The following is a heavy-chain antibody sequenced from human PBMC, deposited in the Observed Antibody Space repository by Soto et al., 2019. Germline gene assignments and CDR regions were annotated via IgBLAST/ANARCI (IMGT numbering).Heavy chain of an antibody. J-gene: IGHJ6*02. Sequence: EVQLVQSGGALVQPGGSLRLSCEASGFTFSSYEMNWVRQAPGKGLEWISYISSRGDTIYYADSVRGRFTVSRDNANNSLYLQINCLSAEDTAVYYCAPQPTGLDVWGQGTTVTVSS. CDR2: ISSRGDTI. CDR3: APQPTGLDV. V-gene: IGHV3-48*03. CDR1: GFTFSSYE. D-gene: IGHD4-17*01.